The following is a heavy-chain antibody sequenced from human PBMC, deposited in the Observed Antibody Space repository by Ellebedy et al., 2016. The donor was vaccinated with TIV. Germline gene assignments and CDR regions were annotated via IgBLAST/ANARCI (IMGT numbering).Heavy chain of an antibody. Sequence: GESLKISCQVSGYDFTDYWIGWVRQMPGKGLESMGIIYPGYSDTRYSPSFEGQVTISVDKYVTTAYVEWSSLKASDTAMYYCARHLGYADSEIDFWGQGTLVTVSS. J-gene: IGHJ4*02. CDR2: IYPGYSDT. CDR3: ARHLGYADSEIDF. D-gene: IGHD4-17*01. V-gene: IGHV5-51*01. CDR1: GYDFTDYW.